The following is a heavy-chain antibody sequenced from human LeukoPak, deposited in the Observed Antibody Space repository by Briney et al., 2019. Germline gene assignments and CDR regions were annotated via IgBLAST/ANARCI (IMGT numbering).Heavy chain of an antibody. D-gene: IGHD3-9*01. V-gene: IGHV4-59*01. Sequence: SEALSLTCNVSGDSIRGFYWGWIRQPPGKGLEWSGYFYYSGDTNYNPALESRVIISVDTSKNQFSLKLSSLTAADAAVYYCARWNYDISTGHRYFDYWGQGTLVIVSS. CDR3: ARWNYDISTGHRYFDY. CDR2: FYYSGDT. J-gene: IGHJ4*02. CDR1: GDSIRGFY.